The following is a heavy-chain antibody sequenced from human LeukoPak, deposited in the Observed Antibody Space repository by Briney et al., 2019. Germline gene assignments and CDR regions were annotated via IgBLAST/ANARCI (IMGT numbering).Heavy chain of an antibody. CDR3: ARDRGDGQYPNYYYYYMAV. Sequence: ASVKVSCKASGYTFTGYYMHWVRQAPGQGLEWMGWINPNSGGTNYAQKFQGRVTMTRDTSISTAYMELSRLRSDDTAVYYCARDRGDGQYPNYYYYYMAVWGKGTTVTVSS. CDR2: INPNSGGT. V-gene: IGHV1-2*02. J-gene: IGHJ6*03. CDR1: GYTFTGYY. D-gene: IGHD3-10*01.